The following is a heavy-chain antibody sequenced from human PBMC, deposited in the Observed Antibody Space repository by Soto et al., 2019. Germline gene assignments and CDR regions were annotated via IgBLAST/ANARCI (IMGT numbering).Heavy chain of an antibody. CDR2: IYYSGST. D-gene: IGHD3-22*01. V-gene: IGHV4-61*01. CDR1: GGSVSSGSYY. CDR3: ASTDSSGYYNFDY. J-gene: IGHJ4*02. Sequence: SSETLSLTCTVSGGSVSSGSYYWSWIRQPPGKGLEWIGYIYYSGSTNYSPSLKSRVTISVDTSKNQFSLKLSSVTAADTAVYYCASTDSSGYYNFDYWGQGTLVTVSS.